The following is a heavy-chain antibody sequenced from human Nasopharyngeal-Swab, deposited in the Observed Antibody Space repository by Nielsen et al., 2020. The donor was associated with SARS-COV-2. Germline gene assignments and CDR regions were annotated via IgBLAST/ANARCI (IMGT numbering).Heavy chain of an antibody. CDR2: IYYGGST. D-gene: IGHD6-19*01. CDR3: ARDGYRSGWYPNWFDP. J-gene: IGHJ5*02. Sequence: SETLSLTCAVSGGSISTSSDYWGWIRQPPGEGLEWIGTIYYGGSTYYNPSLKSRITISIDTSKNQFSLKLSSVTAADTAVYYCARDGYRSGWYPNWFDPWGQGTLVTVSS. V-gene: IGHV4-39*07. CDR1: GGSISTSSDY.